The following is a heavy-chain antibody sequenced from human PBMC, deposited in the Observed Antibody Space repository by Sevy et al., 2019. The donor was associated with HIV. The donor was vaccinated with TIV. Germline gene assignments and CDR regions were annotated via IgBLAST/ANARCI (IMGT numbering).Heavy chain of an antibody. D-gene: IGHD3-22*01. V-gene: IGHV1-24*01. J-gene: IGHJ4*02. CDR1: GYTLTKLA. CDR3: ATTKDYYESSGSPFDS. Sequence: ASVKVSCRVSGYTLTKLAMHWVRQAPGKGLEWMGSFDPEDDETIYAQKFQGRVMMTEDTSTDLAYMELSSLRSEDTAVYYCATTKDYYESSGSPFDSWGQGTLVTVSS. CDR2: FDPEDDET.